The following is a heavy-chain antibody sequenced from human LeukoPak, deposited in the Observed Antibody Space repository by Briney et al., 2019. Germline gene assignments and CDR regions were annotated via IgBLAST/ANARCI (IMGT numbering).Heavy chain of an antibody. CDR3: ARREDFWSGSPWFDP. CDR1: GYSISSGYY. CDR2: IYHSGST. D-gene: IGHD3-3*01. Sequence: SETLPLTCAVSGYSISSGYYWGWIRQPPGKGLAWIGSIYHSGSTYYNPSLKSRVTISVDTSKNQFSLKLSSVTAADTAVYYCARREDFWSGSPWFDPWGQGTLVTVSS. V-gene: IGHV4-38-2*01. J-gene: IGHJ5*02.